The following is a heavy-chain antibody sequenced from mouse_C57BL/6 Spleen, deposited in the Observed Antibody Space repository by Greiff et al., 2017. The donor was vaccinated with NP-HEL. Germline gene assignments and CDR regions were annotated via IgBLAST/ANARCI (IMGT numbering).Heavy chain of an antibody. Sequence: QVQLQQPGAELVRPGSSVKLSCKASGYTFTSYWMHWVKQRPIQVLEWIGNIDSSDSETHYNQKFKDKATLTVDKSSSTAYMQLSSLTSEDSAVYYCARRGWDVWGQGTMVTVSA. CDR2: IDSSDSET. V-gene: IGHV1-52*01. CDR3: ARRGWDV. J-gene: IGHJ3*02. CDR1: GYTFTSYW. D-gene: IGHD4-1*01.